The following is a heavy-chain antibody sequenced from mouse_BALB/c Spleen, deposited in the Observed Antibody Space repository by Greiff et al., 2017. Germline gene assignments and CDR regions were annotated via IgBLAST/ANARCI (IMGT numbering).Heavy chain of an antibody. V-gene: IGHV5-12-1*01. CDR1: GFAFSSYD. J-gene: IGHJ1*01. D-gene: IGHD2-4*01. CDR3: ARQHYDYETGYFEV. Sequence: EVNLVESGGGLVKPGGSLKLSCAASGFAFSSYDMSWVRQTPEKRLEWVAYISSGGGSTYYPDTVKGRFTISRDNAKNTLYLQMSSLKSEDTAMYYCARQHYDYETGYFEVWGAGTTVTVAS. CDR2: ISSGGGST.